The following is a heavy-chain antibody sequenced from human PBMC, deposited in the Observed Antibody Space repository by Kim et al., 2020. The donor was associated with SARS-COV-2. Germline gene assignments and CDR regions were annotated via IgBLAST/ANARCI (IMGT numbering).Heavy chain of an antibody. V-gene: IGHV3-23*01. CDR3: AKNRPYISDSHNALDI. J-gene: IGHJ3*02. Sequence: SVKGRFTVTRDASKNTLYMQMNNQRAEDTAVYYCAKNRPYISDSHNALDIWGQGTMVTVSS. D-gene: IGHD6-25*01.